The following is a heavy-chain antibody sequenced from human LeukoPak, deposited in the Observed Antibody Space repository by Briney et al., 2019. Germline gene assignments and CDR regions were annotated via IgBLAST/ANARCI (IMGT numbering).Heavy chain of an antibody. Sequence: GGSLRLSCAASGFTFDDYAMHWVRQAPGKGLERVSGISWNSGSIGYADSVKGRFTISRDNAKNSLYLQMNSLRAEDTALYYCARGFGLLYYYYYGMDVWGQGTTVTVSS. CDR1: GFTFDDYA. CDR2: ISWNSGSI. V-gene: IGHV3-9*01. CDR3: ARGFGLLYYYYYGMDV. D-gene: IGHD3-10*01. J-gene: IGHJ6*02.